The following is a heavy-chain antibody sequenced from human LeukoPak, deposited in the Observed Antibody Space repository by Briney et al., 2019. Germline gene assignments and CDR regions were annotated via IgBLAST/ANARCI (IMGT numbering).Heavy chain of an antibody. Sequence: GESLKISCKGSGYSFTSYWSGWVRQIPGKRLGLMGIIYTGDSDTRYSPSFQGQVTISADKSICTAYLQWSSLKASDTAMYYCARSAAGFDYWGQGTLVTVSS. CDR3: ARSAAGFDY. J-gene: IGHJ4*02. V-gene: IGHV5-51*01. CDR1: GYSFTSYW. D-gene: IGHD6-13*01. CDR2: IYTGDSDT.